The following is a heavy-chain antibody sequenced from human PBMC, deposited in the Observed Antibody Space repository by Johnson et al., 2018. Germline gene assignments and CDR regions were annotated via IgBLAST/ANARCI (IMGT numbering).Heavy chain of an antibody. Sequence: VQLVESWGGLVKPGGSLRLSCAASGFTFSSFAMYWVRQPPGRGLEYVSGISRNGITTDYANSVKGRVTISRDNSKDTIYLQMGSLRVEDMAVYYCAREGWDVWGEGTTVTVSS. CDR3: AREGWDV. V-gene: IGHV3-64*01. J-gene: IGHJ6*04. CDR1: GFTFSSFA. CDR2: ISRNGITT.